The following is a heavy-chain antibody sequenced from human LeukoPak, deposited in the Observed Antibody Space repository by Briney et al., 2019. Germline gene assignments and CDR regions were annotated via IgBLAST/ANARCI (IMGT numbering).Heavy chain of an antibody. Sequence: GGSLRLSCAASGFTFSSYWMSWRRQAPGKGLEGWANIKQEGSEKYYVDSVKGRFTLSRDNAKNSLYLQMNSLRAEDTAVYYCARSLLVRGGGEGYWGQGTLVTVSS. D-gene: IGHD3-10*01. CDR3: ARSLLVRGGGEGY. V-gene: IGHV3-7*01. CDR2: IKQEGSEK. J-gene: IGHJ4*02. CDR1: GFTFSSYW.